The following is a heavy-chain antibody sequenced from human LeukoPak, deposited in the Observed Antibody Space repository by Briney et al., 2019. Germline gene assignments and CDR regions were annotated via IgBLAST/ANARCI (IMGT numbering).Heavy chain of an antibody. V-gene: IGHV3-21*04. CDR3: AKDDGVYSSSSLDAFDI. J-gene: IGHJ3*02. CDR1: GFTFSSYS. Sequence: TGGSLRLSCAASGFTFSSYSMNWVRQAPGKGLEWVSSISSSSSYIYYADSVKGRFTISRDNAKNSLYLQMNSLRAEDTAVYYCAKDDGVYSSSSLDAFDIWGQGTMVTVSS. CDR2: ISSSSSYI. D-gene: IGHD6-6*01.